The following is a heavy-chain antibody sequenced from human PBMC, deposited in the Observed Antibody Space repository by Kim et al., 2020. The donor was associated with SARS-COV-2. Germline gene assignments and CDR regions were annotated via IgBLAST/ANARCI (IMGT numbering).Heavy chain of an antibody. CDR2: ISYDGSNK. CDR1: GFTFSSYG. V-gene: IGHV3-33*05. CDR3: AREEDPYSRLLFDYYYYYGMDV. D-gene: IGHD6-13*01. J-gene: IGHJ6*02. Sequence: GGSLRLSCAASGFTFSSYGMHWVRQAPGKGLEWVAVISYDGSNKYYADSVKGRFTISRDNSKNTLYLQMNSLRAEDTAVYYCAREEDPYSRLLFDYYYYYGMDVWGQGTTVTVSS.